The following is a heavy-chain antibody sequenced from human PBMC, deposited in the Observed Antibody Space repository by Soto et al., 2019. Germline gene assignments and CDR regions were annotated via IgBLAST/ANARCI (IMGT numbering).Heavy chain of an antibody. CDR1: GGSISSGGYY. V-gene: IGHV4-31*03. CDR2: IYYSGST. CDR3: ARVIVAVAGTFDY. D-gene: IGHD6-19*01. Sequence: SETLSLTCTVSGGSISSGGYYWSWIRQHPGKGLEWIGYIYYSGSTYYNPSLKSRVTISVDTSKNQFSLKLSSVTAADTAVYYCARVIVAVAGTFDYWGQGTLVTVPQ. J-gene: IGHJ4*02.